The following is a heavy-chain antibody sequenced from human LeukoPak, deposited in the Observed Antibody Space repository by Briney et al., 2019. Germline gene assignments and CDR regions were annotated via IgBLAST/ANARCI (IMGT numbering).Heavy chain of an antibody. CDR2: ISSSSSYI. V-gene: IGHV3-21*01. Sequence: GGSLRLSCAASGFTFSSYSMNWVRQAPGKGLEWVSSISSSSSYIYYADSVKGRFTISRDNAKNSLYLQMNSLRAEDTAVYYCARPGYYDNSGFNFDYWGQGTLVTVSS. J-gene: IGHJ4*02. CDR3: ARPGYYDNSGFNFDY. D-gene: IGHD3-22*01. CDR1: GFTFSSYS.